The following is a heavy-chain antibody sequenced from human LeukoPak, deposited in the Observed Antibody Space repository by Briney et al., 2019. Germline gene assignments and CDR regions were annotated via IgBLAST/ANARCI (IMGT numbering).Heavy chain of an antibody. CDR1: GGTFSSYA. CDR3: AREGVVPAALRAFDI. CDR2: IIPIFGTA. V-gene: IGHV1-69*05. Sequence: GSSVTVSCKASGGTFSSYAISWVRQAPGQGLEWMGGIIPIFGTANYAQKFQGRVTITTDESTSTAYMELRSLRSDDTAVYYCAREGVVPAALRAFDIWGQGTMVTVSS. J-gene: IGHJ3*02. D-gene: IGHD2-2*01.